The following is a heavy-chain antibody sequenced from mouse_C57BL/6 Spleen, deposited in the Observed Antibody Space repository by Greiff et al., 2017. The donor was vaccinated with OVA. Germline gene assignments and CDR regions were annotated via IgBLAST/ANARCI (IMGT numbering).Heavy chain of an antibody. Sequence: VQLQQSGAELVRPGASVKLSCTASGFNIIDDYMHWVKQRPEQGLEWIGWIDPENGDTESASKFQGKATITADTSSNTAYLQLSSLTSEDTAVYYCTTSYFEYAAGLAYWGQGTLVTVSA. V-gene: IGHV14-4*01. J-gene: IGHJ3*01. CDR2: IDPENGDT. CDR3: TTSYFEYAAGLAY. D-gene: IGHD5-1*01. CDR1: GFNIIDDY.